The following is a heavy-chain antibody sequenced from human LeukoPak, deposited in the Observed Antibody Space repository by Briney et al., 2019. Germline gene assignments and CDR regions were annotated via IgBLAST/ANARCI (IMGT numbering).Heavy chain of an antibody. CDR3: ARGSGSGNYALGR. J-gene: IGHJ4*02. V-gene: IGHV1-69*04. D-gene: IGHD3-10*01. Sequence: ASVKVSCKAPEGTFSSYALSWVRQAPGQGLEWMGRIIPVLTLTNYEQKFQDRLTIIADKATSTAYMELTNLTSADTAVYFCARGSGSGNYALGRWGQGTLVTVSS. CDR2: IIPVLTLT. CDR1: EGTFSSYA.